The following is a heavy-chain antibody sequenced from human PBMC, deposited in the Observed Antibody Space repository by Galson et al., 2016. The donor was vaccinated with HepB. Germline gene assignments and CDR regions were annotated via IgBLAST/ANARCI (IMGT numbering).Heavy chain of an antibody. CDR3: ANAGDSSGWSGY. Sequence: SVKVSCKASGYIFTNYGIHWVRQAPGQRPEWMGWINTGGGQTKYSQKFQGRVTISRDASASATYMELSGLTSEDTAVYYCANAGDSSGWSGYWGQGTLVTVSS. D-gene: IGHD6-19*01. V-gene: IGHV1-3*04. J-gene: IGHJ4*02. CDR1: GYIFTNYG. CDR2: INTGGGQT.